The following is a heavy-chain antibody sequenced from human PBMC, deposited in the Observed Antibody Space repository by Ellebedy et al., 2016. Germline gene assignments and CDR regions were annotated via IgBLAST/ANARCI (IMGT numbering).Heavy chain of an antibody. Sequence: GGSLRLSCAASGFTFSSYAMSRVRQAPGKGLEWVSAISGSGGSTYYADSVKGRFTISRDNSKNTLYLQMNSLRAEDTAVYYCAKGSLITMIVVVISWGQGTLATVSS. CDR1: GFTFSSYA. D-gene: IGHD3-22*01. CDR3: AKGSLITMIVVVIS. V-gene: IGHV3-23*01. J-gene: IGHJ4*02. CDR2: ISGSGGST.